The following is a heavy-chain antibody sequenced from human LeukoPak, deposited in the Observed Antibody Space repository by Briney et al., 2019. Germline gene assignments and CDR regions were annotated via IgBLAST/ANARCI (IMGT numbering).Heavy chain of an antibody. CDR1: GFGFSSYG. Sequence: ASVKVSCKASGFGFSSYGINWVRQAPGQRLEWMGGISGYTGRTKYLQKMRGRVTMTTDTSTNTAYMELRSLTSDDTAIYYCARGPGIDVACVFDYGGRGSLVMVSS. V-gene: IGHV1-18*04. D-gene: IGHD6-19*01. CDR3: ARGPGIDVACVFDY. J-gene: IGHJ4*02. CDR2: ISGYTGRT.